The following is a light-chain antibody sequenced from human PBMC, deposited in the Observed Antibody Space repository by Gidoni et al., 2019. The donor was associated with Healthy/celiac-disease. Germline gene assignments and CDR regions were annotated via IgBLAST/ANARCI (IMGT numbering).Light chain of an antibody. CDR2: DAS. CDR1: QDISNY. V-gene: IGKV1-33*01. Sequence: DIQMTQSPSSLSASVGDRVTITCQASQDISNYLNWYQQKPGKAPKLLIYDASNLETGVPSRFSGSGSGTDFTFTISSLQPEDIATYYCQQYDNLPTFXCXTKVEIK. CDR3: QQYDNLPT. J-gene: IGKJ4*01.